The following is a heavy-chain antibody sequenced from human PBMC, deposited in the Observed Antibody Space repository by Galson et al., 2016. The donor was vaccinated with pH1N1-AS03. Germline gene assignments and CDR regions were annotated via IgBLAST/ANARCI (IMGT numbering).Heavy chain of an antibody. V-gene: IGHV3-74*01. CDR2: IKNDGRST. CDR3: ARDLYYVMDV. J-gene: IGHJ6*02. Sequence: SLRLSCAASGFTFSIYWMHWVRQAPGKGLVWVSLIKNDGRSTTYADSVKGRFIISRDNAKNMPYLQMNSLRAEDTGVYFCARDLYYVMDVWGQGTTVTVSS. CDR1: GFTFSIYW.